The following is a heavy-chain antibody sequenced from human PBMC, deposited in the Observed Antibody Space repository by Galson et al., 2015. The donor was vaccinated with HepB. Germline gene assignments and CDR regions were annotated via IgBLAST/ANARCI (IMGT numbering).Heavy chain of an antibody. Sequence: SLRLSCAASGFTFTSSALHWVRQTPGKGLEWVAVISFDGTTTYYADSVKGRFTISRDTSDNTLYLQMNSLRVEDTAVYYCAKEGVGDYVDSRYVGLDYFYGMGDWGQGTTVIVSS. CDR3: AKEGVGDYVDSRYVGLDYFYGMGD. CDR1: GFTFTSSA. D-gene: IGHD1-26*01. CDR2: ISFDGTTT. J-gene: IGHJ6*02. V-gene: IGHV3-30*04.